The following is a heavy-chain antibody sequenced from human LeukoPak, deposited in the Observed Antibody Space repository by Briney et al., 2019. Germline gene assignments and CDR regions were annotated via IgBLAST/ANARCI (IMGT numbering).Heavy chain of an antibody. CDR1: GGSISSGDYS. V-gene: IGHV4-30-4*01. Sequence: PSETLSLTCTVSGGSISSGDYSWSWIRQPPGKGLEWIAYMYYSGSTYYNPSLKSRVTMSADMSKNQLSLKLSSVTAADTAVYYCARPYYYDSRIDPWGQGILVTVSS. CDR3: ARPYYYDSRIDP. CDR2: MYYSGST. J-gene: IGHJ5*02. D-gene: IGHD3-22*01.